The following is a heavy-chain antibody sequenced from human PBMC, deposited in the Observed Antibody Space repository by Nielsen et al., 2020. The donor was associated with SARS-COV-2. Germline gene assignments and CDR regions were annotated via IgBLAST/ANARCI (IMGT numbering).Heavy chain of an antibody. D-gene: IGHD5-18*01. J-gene: IGHJ4*02. CDR3: ARDYSYGLDY. CDR2: ISSSSSYI. V-gene: IGHV3-21*01. CDR1: GFTFSTYS. Sequence: GESLKISCAASGFTFSTYSMNWVRQAPGKGLEWVSSISSSSSYIYYADSVKGRFTTSRDNAKNSLYLQMNSLRAEDTAVYYCARDYSYGLDYWGQGTLVTVSS.